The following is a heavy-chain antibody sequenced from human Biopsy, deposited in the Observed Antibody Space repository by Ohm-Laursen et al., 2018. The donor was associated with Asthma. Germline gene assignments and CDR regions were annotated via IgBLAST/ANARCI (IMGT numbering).Heavy chain of an antibody. CDR1: GYTFNSAG. D-gene: IGHD3-10*01. CDR2: ISVYNGNT. Sequence: ASVKVSCKTSGYTFNSAGITWVRQAPGQGLEWMGWISVYNGNTKVAQKLQDRVTMITDTSTSTAYMELRSLRSEYTAVYFCARAVDYSHYYGIDVWGQGTTVTVS. J-gene: IGHJ6*02. V-gene: IGHV1-18*01. CDR3: ARAVDYSHYYGIDV.